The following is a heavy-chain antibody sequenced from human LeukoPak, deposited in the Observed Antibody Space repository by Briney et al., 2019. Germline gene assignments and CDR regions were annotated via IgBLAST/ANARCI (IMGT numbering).Heavy chain of an antibody. V-gene: IGHV3-23*01. D-gene: IGHD2-15*01. Sequence: GGSLRLSCAASGFTFSSYGMHWVRQGPGKGLEWVSGISDSGGTIYYADSVKGWFTISRDNSKNTLYLQMNSLTVDDTAVYYCARGRYCSGGSCFTGRYYYYMDVWGKGTTVTVSS. CDR3: ARGRYCSGGSCFTGRYYYYMDV. CDR2: ISDSGGTI. J-gene: IGHJ6*03. CDR1: GFTFSSYG.